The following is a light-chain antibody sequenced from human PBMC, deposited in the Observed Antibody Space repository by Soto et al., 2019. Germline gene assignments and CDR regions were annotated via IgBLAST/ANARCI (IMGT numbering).Light chain of an antibody. CDR3: QQYNNWPPWT. Sequence: ETVMTQSPATLSVSSGERTTLSCRASQSVSNKLAWYQQKPGQAPRLVIYAASTRATGVPARFSGSGSGTEFTLTVSSLQSEDFAAYYCQQYNNWPPWTFGQGTKVDIK. CDR1: QSVSNK. CDR2: AAS. J-gene: IGKJ1*01. V-gene: IGKV3-15*01.